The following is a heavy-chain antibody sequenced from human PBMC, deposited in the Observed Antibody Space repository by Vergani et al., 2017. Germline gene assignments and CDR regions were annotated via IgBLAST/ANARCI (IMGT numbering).Heavy chain of an antibody. D-gene: IGHD6-19*01. V-gene: IGHV3-23*01. CDR3: AKDLPEYGSGWSGPHAFDY. CDR1: GSTFSTYA. J-gene: IGHJ4*02. CDR2: ISGSGGST. Sequence: EVQLLEPGGGLVQPGGSLRSPCAALGSTFSTYAMSWVGQAPGKGLEWVSTISGSGGSTYNADPVKGRLTISRDKSKNTLYLQINSLRAEDTAVYYCAKDLPEYGSGWSGPHAFDYWGQGTLVTVSS.